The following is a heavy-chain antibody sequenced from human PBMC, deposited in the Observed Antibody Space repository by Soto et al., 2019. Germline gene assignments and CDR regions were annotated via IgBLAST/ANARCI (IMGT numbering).Heavy chain of an antibody. D-gene: IGHD3-16*01. Sequence: GGSLRLSCAASGFTFSSYTMNWVRQAPGKGLEWVSSISSSSTKIYYVDSVKGRFTISRDNAKNSLYLQMSSLGVEDTAVYYCARDGGNTFDYWGQGTLVTVSS. CDR3: ARDGGNTFDY. CDR1: GFTFSSYT. V-gene: IGHV3-21*01. CDR2: ISSSSTKI. J-gene: IGHJ4*02.